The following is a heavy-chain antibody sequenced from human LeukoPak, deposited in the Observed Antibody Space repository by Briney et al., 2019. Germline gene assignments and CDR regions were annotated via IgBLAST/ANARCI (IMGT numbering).Heavy chain of an antibody. J-gene: IGHJ4*02. CDR2: ISGSGGST. CDR1: GFTFSSYG. V-gene: IGHV3-23*01. Sequence: GGSLRLSCAASGFTFSSYGMSWVRQAPGKGLEWVSVISGSGGSTYYADSVKGRFTISRDNSKNTLYLQMNSLRAEDTAVYYCAGITDLDSYGYNYWGQGTLVTVSS. D-gene: IGHD5-18*01. CDR3: AGITDLDSYGYNY.